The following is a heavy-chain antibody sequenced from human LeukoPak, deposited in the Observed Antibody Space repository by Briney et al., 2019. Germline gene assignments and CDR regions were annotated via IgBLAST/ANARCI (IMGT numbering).Heavy chain of an antibody. J-gene: IGHJ6*02. Sequence: GSSVNVSCKASGYTFTDNYIQWVRQAPGQGLGWMGWINPKSGGTNSAQKLQGSVTMTRDTSVRTAYMELSRLRSDATAVYYCARDHCTSSGCYEYYYYGMDVWGQGTTVTVSS. CDR1: GYTFTDNY. CDR3: ARDHCTSSGCYEYYYYGMDV. D-gene: IGHD2-2*01. CDR2: INPKSGGT. V-gene: IGHV1-2*02.